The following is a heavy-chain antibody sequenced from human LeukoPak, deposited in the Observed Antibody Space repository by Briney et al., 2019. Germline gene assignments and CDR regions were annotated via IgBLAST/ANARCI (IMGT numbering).Heavy chain of an antibody. J-gene: IGHJ4*02. Sequence: PGGSLRLSCAASGFYGMHWVRQAPGKGLEWVAFIRYDGSNKYYADSVKGRFTISRDNSKNTLYLQMNSLRAEDTAVYYCAKDLVHSSPDLDYWGQGTLVTVSS. CDR3: AKDLVHSSPDLDY. CDR2: IRYDGSNK. CDR1: GFYG. D-gene: IGHD6-19*01. V-gene: IGHV3-30*02.